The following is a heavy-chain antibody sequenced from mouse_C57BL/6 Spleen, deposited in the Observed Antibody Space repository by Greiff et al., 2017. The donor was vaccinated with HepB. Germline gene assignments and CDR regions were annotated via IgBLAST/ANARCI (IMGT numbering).Heavy chain of an antibody. CDR1: GFTFSSYA. J-gene: IGHJ4*01. D-gene: IGHD2-3*01. CDR3: AREDDGLPGYYAMDY. Sequence: EVQVVESGGGLVKPGGSLKLSCAASGFTFSSYAMSWVRQTPEKRLEWVATISDGGSYTYYPDNVKGRFTISRDNAKNNLYLQMSHLKSEDTAMYYCAREDDGLPGYYAMDYWGQGTSVTVSS. V-gene: IGHV5-4*01. CDR2: ISDGGSYT.